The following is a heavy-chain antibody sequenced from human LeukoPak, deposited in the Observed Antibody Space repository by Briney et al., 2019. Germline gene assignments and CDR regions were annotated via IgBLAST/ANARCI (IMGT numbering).Heavy chain of an antibody. CDR2: IYYSGST. D-gene: IGHD6-13*01. J-gene: IGHJ4*02. CDR3: ARAYSSSWYGGFDY. CDR1: GYSISSGYY. V-gene: IGHV4-61*01. Sequence: PSETLSLTCTVSGYSISSGYYWSWIRQPPGKGLEWIGYIYYSGSTNYNPSLKSRVTISVDTSKNQFSLKLSSVTAADTAVYYCARAYSSSWYGGFDYWGQGTLVTVSS.